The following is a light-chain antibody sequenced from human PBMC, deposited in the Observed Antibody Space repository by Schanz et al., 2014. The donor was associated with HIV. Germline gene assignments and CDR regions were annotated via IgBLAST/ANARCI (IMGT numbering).Light chain of an antibody. J-gene: IGLJ2*01. V-gene: IGLV1-51*01. Sequence: QSVLTQPPSVSAAPGQKITISCSGGTSNVVSNYVSWYQQGPGTAPKLLIYDNSKRPSGTPDRFSGPKSGTSATLGITGLQTGDEADYYCGSWDSSLKAVVFGGGTKLTVL. CDR3: GSWDSSLKAVV. CDR2: DNS. CDR1: TSNVVSNY.